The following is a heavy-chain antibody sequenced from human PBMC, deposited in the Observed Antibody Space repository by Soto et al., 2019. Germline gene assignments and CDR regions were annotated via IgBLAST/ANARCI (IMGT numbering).Heavy chain of an antibody. Sequence: PSETLSLTCIVSGGSISSGGYFWSWIRQHPGKGLEWIGYIHNSGSTNYNPSLKSRISMSLDTSTNQFSLRLRSVTAADTAVNFCAREVVAVVDAPGHENVFDIWGKGTMVTVSS. V-gene: IGHV4-31*03. CDR1: GGSISSGGYF. J-gene: IGHJ3*02. CDR2: IHNSGST. D-gene: IGHD2-15*01. CDR3: AREVVAVVDAPGHENVFDI.